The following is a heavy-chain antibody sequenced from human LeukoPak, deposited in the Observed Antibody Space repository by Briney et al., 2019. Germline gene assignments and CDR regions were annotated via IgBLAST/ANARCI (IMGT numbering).Heavy chain of an antibody. CDR3: ARQRTAPPIYEYYGMDV. J-gene: IGHJ6*02. D-gene: IGHD3-9*01. CDR2: IYYTGST. Sequence: PSETLSLTCTVSGGSINNYYWSWVRQPPGAGLEWLAYIYYTGSTNYNPSLKTRLTISADTSKNQSSLRLNSVTAADTAVYYCARQRTAPPIYEYYGMDVWGHGTTVTVSS. CDR1: GGSINNYY. V-gene: IGHV4-59*08.